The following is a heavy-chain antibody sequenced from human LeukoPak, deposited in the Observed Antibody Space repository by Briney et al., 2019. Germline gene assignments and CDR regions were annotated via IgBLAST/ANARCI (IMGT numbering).Heavy chain of an antibody. CDR1: GFGISGFA. Sequence: GGSLRLSCAASGFGISGFAMTWVRQAPGKGLEWVSSIGSDEKTHYSESARGPFAISRDTFQHMRYLEMHTLRAEDTAVYYCARVLHYYVAMDVWGQGTTVTVSS. J-gene: IGHJ6*02. CDR2: IGSDEKT. V-gene: IGHV3-23*01. CDR3: ARVLHYYVAMDV. D-gene: IGHD3-10*02.